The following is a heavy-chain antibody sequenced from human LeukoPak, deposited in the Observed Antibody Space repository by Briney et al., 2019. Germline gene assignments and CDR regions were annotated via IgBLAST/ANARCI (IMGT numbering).Heavy chain of an antibody. CDR3: VRPGMSDDFDI. D-gene: IGHD1-20*01. CDR1: SGSISSYY. V-gene: IGHV4-59*08. J-gene: IGHJ3*02. Sequence: KPSQSLSLTCTVSSGSISSYYWSWIRQPPGKGLEWIGYIYYSGSTNYNPSLKSRVTIAVDTAKNQFSLKLSSVTAADTAVYYCVRPGMSDDFDIRGQGTMVTVS. CDR2: IYYSGST.